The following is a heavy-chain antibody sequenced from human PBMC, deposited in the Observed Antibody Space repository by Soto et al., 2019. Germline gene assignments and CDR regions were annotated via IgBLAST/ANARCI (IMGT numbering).Heavy chain of an antibody. V-gene: IGHV3-23*01. J-gene: IGHJ4*02. Sequence: GGSLRLSCAASGFTFSSYAMSWVRQAPGKGLEWVSAISGSGGSTYYADSVKGRFTISRDNSKNTLYLQMNSLRAEDTAVYYCAKDLTLRNYYDSSGYYRNFDYWGQGTLVTVSS. CDR3: AKDLTLRNYYDSSGYYRNFDY. CDR2: ISGSGGST. D-gene: IGHD3-22*01. CDR1: GFTFSSYA.